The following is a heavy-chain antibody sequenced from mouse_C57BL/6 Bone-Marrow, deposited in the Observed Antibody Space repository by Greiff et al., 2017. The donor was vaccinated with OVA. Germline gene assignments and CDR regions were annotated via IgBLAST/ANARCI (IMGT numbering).Heavy chain of an antibody. CDR3: AREYYGSSLRWYFDV. J-gene: IGHJ1*03. CDR1: GYTFTSYW. CDR2: IDPSDSYT. D-gene: IGHD1-1*01. Sequence: QVQLQQSGAELVMPGASVKLSCKASGYTFTSYWMHWVKQRPGQGLEWIGEIDPSDSYTNYNQKFKGKSTLTVDKSSSTAYMQLSSLTSEDSAVYYCAREYYGSSLRWYFDVWGTGTTVTVSS. V-gene: IGHV1-69*01.